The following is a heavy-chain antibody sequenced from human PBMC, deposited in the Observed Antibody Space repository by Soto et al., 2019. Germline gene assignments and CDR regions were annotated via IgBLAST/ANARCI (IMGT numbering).Heavy chain of an antibody. V-gene: IGHV3-30*18. CDR2: ISYDGSNK. J-gene: IGHJ4*02. CDR1: GFTFSSYG. Sequence: PGGSLRLSCAASGFTFSSYGMHWVRQAPGKGLEWVAVISYDGSNKYYADSVKGRFTISRDNSKNTLYLQMNSLRAEDTAVYYCAKDFAVRVRYYFDYWGQGTLVTVSS. CDR3: AKDFAVRVRYYFDY. D-gene: IGHD3-16*01.